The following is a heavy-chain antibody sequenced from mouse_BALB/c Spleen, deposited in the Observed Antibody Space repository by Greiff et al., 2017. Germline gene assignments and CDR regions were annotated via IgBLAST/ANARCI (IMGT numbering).Heavy chain of an antibody. Sequence: VQLQESGAELVRPGVSVKISCKGSGYTFTDYAMHWVKQSHAKSLEWIGVISTYYGDASYNQKFKGKATMTVDKSSSTAYMELRSLTSEDTAVYYCARDVRWYFDYWGQGTTLTVSS. CDR2: ISTYYGDA. V-gene: IGHV1S137*01. J-gene: IGHJ2*01. CDR1: GYTFTDYA. CDR3: ARDVRWYFDY.